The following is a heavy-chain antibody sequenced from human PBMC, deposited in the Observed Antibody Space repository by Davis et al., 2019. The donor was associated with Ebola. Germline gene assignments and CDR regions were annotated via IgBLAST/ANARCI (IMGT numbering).Heavy chain of an antibody. Sequence: GESLKISCAASGFTFRSYLMHWVRQVPGKGLVWVSRIEKEGSPTTSYVDSVKGRFTISRDNAKNSLYLQMNSLRAEDTAVYYCAKDKRSDCSGGSCYSMTDYWGQGTLVTVSS. CDR1: GFTFRSYL. D-gene: IGHD2-15*01. J-gene: IGHJ4*02. V-gene: IGHV3-74*01. CDR3: AKDKRSDCSGGSCYSMTDY. CDR2: IEKEGSPTT.